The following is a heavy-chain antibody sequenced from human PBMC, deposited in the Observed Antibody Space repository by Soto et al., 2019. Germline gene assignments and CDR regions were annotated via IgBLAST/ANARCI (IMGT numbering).Heavy chain of an antibody. Sequence: PGGSLRLSCVASGFIFATSGMHWVRQAPGKGLQWVALISSEGSNTYYADSVRGRFTISRDNSKNTLYLQLNTLRPEDTGLYYCXRVTPGNNLYYFSGLDFWGQGTSVTVSS. CDR2: ISSEGSNT. D-gene: IGHD1-1*01. J-gene: IGHJ6*02. V-gene: IGHV3-30-3*01. CDR3: XRVTPGNNLYYFSGLDF. CDR1: GFIFATSG.